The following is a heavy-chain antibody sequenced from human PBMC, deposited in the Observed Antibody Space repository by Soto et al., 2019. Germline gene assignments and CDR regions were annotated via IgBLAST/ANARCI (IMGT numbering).Heavy chain of an antibody. D-gene: IGHD3-22*01. J-gene: IGHJ4*02. CDR2: MNPNSGNT. CDR1: GYTFTSYD. Sequence: ASVKVSCKASGYTFTSYDINWVRQAPGQGLEWMGWMNPNSGNTGYAQNYQDRVTMTRDTSINTAYMGLNSLGADDTSVYLCARGPYYYRSGYHVGVEYWGLGTLVTVSS. CDR3: ARGPYYYRSGYHVGVEY. V-gene: IGHV1-8*01.